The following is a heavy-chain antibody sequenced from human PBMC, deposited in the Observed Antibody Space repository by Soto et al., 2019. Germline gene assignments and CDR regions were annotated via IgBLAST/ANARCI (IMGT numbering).Heavy chain of an antibody. Sequence: KPSETLSLTCTVSGDSINSAGYYWTWIRQDPGQGLEWIGYISNSGSTFYNPSLKSRVNMSVDTSKNHFSLRLTSVTAADTAVYYCARVPRVRRSYYYYGMDVWGQGTTVTVSS. V-gene: IGHV4-31*03. D-gene: IGHD4-4*01. CDR2: ISNSGST. J-gene: IGHJ6*02. CDR1: GDSINSAGYY. CDR3: ARVPRVRRSYYYYGMDV.